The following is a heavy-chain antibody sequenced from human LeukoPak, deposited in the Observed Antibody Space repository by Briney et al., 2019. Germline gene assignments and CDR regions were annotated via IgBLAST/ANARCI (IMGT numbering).Heavy chain of an antibody. D-gene: IGHD4-11*01. Sequence: SETLSLTCTVSGGSINSYYWSWIRQPPGKGLEWIGYIYYSGSTNYNPSLKSRVTISVDTSKNQFSLKLSSVTAADTAVYYCARGDYKPDYWGQGTLVTVSS. J-gene: IGHJ4*02. CDR2: IYYSGST. CDR3: ARGDYKPDY. CDR1: GGSINSYY. V-gene: IGHV4-59*01.